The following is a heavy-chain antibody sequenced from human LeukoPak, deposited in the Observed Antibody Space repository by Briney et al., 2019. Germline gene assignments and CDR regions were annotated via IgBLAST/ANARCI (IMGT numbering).Heavy chain of an antibody. D-gene: IGHD3-10*01. CDR3: ARDLGVITMVRGVIPDY. CDR2: MNPNSGGT. J-gene: IGHJ4*02. Sequence: ASVKVSCKASGYTFTSYDINWVRQATGQGLEWMGWMNPNSGGTNYAQKFQGRVTMTRDTSISTAYMELSRLRSDDTAVYYCARDLGVITMVRGVIPDYWGQGTLVTVSS. V-gene: IGHV1-2*02. CDR1: GYTFTSYD.